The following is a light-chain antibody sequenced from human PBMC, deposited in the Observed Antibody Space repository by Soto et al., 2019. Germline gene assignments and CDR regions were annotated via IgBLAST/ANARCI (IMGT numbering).Light chain of an antibody. CDR1: SSDVGGYNY. J-gene: IGLJ2*01. Sequence: QSALTQPASVSGSPGQSITISCTGTSSDVGGYNYVSWYQQHPGKAPKLMICDVSNRPSGVSIRFSGSKSGNTASLTISGLQAEDEADYYCSSYTSSSTLVFGGGTQLTVL. CDR2: DVS. CDR3: SSYTSSSTLV. V-gene: IGLV2-14*01.